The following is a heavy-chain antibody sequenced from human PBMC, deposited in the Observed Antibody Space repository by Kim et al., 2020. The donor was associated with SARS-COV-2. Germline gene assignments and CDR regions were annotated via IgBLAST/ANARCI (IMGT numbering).Heavy chain of an antibody. Sequence: ASVKVSCKASGYTFTGYYMHWVRQAPGQGLEWMGWINPNSGGTNYAQKFQCRVTMTRDTSISTAYMELSRLRSDDTAVYYCARVTGYCSSTSCTMGYFDYWGQGTLVTVSS. V-gene: IGHV1-2*02. CDR2: INPNSGGT. CDR1: GYTFTGYY. CDR3: ARVTGYCSSTSCTMGYFDY. D-gene: IGHD2-2*01. J-gene: IGHJ4*02.